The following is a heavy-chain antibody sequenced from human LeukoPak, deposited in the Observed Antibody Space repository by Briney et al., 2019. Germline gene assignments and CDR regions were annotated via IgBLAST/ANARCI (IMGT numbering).Heavy chain of an antibody. Sequence: PGGSLRLSCAASGFTFSNYAMSWVRRAPGKGLEWVSVLSGSGTNTYYADSVKGRFTVSRDNSKNTLYLQMNSLRAEDTAVYNCARMDYYGSGNYAHYGMDVWGQGTTVTVSS. CDR3: ARMDYYGSGNYAHYGMDV. V-gene: IGHV3-23*01. J-gene: IGHJ6*02. D-gene: IGHD3-10*01. CDR2: LSGSGTNT. CDR1: GFTFSNYA.